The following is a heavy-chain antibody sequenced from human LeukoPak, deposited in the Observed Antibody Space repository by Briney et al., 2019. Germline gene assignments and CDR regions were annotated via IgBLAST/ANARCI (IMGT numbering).Heavy chain of an antibody. J-gene: IGHJ6*02. Sequence: SETLSLTCTVSGYSISSGYYWGWIRQPPGKGLEWIGSIYHSGSTYYNPSLKSRVTISVDTSKNQFSLKLSSVTAADTAVYYCARDNRPSSGYRYYYYGMDVWGQGTTVTVSS. CDR3: ARDNRPSSGYRYYYYGMDV. CDR2: IYHSGST. D-gene: IGHD3-22*01. V-gene: IGHV4-38-2*02. CDR1: GYSISSGYY.